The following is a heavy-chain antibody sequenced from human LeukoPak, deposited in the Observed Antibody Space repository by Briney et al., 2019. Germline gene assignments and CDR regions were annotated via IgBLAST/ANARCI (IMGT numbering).Heavy chain of an antibody. CDR2: INHSGST. CDR3: ARTEVVAADFDY. D-gene: IGHD2-15*01. V-gene: IGHV4-34*01. J-gene: IGHJ4*02. CDR1: GGSFSGYY. Sequence: SETLSLTCAVYGGSFSGYYWSWIRQPPGKGLEGIGEINHSGSTNYNPSLKSRVTISVDTSKNQFSLKLSSVTAADTAVYYCARTEVVAADFDYWGQGTLVTVSS.